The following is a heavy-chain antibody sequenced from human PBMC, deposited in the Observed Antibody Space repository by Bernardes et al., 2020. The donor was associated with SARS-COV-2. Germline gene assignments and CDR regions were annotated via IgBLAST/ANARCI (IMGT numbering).Heavy chain of an antibody. CDR2: ISSTGIYI. Sequence: GGSLRLSCAASGFNFSTNSMSWVRQAPGKGLEWVSSISSTGIYIYYGDSVKGRFTISRDNAGNSLYLQMNSLTAEDTAVYYCVRDTWQAFDLWGQGTMVTVSS. CDR3: VRDTWQAFDL. CDR1: GFNFSTNS. J-gene: IGHJ3*01. V-gene: IGHV3-21*01.